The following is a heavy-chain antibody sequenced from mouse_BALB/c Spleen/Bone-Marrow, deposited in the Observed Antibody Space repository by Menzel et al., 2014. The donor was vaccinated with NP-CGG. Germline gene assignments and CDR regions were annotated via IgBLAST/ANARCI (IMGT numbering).Heavy chain of an antibody. J-gene: IGHJ2*01. CDR2: ISNGGGST. CDR3: ARQIYFPYFDY. D-gene: IGHD2-1*01. V-gene: IGHV5-12-2*01. Sequence: EVQRVESGGGLVQPGGSLKLSCAASGFTFSSYTKSWVRQTPEKRLEWVAYISNGGGSTYYPDTVKGRFTISRDNAKNTLYLQMSSLKSEDTAMYYCARQIYFPYFDYWGQGTTLTVSS. CDR1: GFTFSSYT.